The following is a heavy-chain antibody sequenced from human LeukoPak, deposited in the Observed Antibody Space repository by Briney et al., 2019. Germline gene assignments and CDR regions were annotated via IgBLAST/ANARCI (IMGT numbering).Heavy chain of an antibody. CDR2: ISGSGGST. Sequence: GGSLRLSCAASGFSFSSYALSWVRQAPGKGLEWVSAISGSGGSTYYADSVKGRFTISRDNSKNTLYLKMNSLRAEDTAVYYCAKGTELLRDNTDFDYWGQGTLVTVSS. CDR1: GFSFSSYA. V-gene: IGHV3-23*01. J-gene: IGHJ4*02. D-gene: IGHD1-26*01. CDR3: AKGTELLRDNTDFDY.